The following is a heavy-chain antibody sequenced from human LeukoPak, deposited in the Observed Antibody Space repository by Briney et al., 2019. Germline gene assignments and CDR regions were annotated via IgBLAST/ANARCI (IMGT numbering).Heavy chain of an antibody. J-gene: IGHJ4*02. V-gene: IGHV4-31*03. D-gene: IGHD2-2*01. CDR3: ARGRRELKYAPDY. CDR1: GASMRSETHY. CDR2: IYYTAGA. Sequence: SETLSLTCTVSGASMRSETHYWSWLRQHPGKGPEWIAYIYYTAGAYYNPSLESRVSISLDASENQFSLKLSSVTAADTAVYYCARGRRELKYAPDYWGQGTLVTVSS.